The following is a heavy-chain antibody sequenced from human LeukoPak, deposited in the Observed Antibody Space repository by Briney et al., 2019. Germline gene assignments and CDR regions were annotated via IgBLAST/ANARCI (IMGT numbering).Heavy chain of an antibody. CDR2: ISSSSSTI. J-gene: IGHJ4*02. V-gene: IGHV3-48*01. Sequence: QSGGSLRLSCAASGFTFSSYSMNWVRQAPGKGLEWVSYISSSSSTIYYADSVKGRFTISRDNAKNSLYLQMNSLRAEDTAVYYCARVGREQLRPCSTTNCYIDYWGQGTLVTVSS. CDR3: ARVGREQLRPCSTTNCYIDY. D-gene: IGHD2-2*01. CDR1: GFTFSSYS.